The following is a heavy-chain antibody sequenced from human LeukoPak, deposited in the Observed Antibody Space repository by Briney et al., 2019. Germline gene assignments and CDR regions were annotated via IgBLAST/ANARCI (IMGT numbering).Heavy chain of an antibody. J-gene: IGHJ4*02. D-gene: IGHD3-10*01. V-gene: IGHV3-7*01. CDR1: GFTFSNYW. Sequence: PGGSLRLSCAASGFTFSNYWMSWVRQAPGKGLEWVANIRRDGSEIYYVDSVKGRFTISRDNAKNSLFLQMNSLRAEDTAVYYCARGEYGSGSYHIDYWGQGTLVTVSS. CDR3: ARGEYGSGSYHIDY. CDR2: IRRDGSEI.